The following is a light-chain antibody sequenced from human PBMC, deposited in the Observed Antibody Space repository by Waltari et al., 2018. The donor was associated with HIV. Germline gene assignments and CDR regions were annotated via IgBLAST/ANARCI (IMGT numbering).Light chain of an antibody. CDR2: ESI. V-gene: IGLV1-51*02. Sequence: QSVLTQPPSVSAAPGQKVTISCSGSSSNLGNSYVAWYQQVPGTAPKLLIYESIKRPSGIPDRFSGSKSGTSATLGITGLQTGDEADYYCGTWDNSLDTLVFGGGTKLTVL. CDR3: GTWDNSLDTLV. J-gene: IGLJ2*01. CDR1: SSNLGNSY.